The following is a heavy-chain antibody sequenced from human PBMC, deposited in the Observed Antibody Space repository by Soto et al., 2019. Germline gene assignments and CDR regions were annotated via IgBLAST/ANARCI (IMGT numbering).Heavy chain of an antibody. CDR2: INSDGSST. CDR3: ARCAARTYYYGMDV. J-gene: IGHJ6*02. CDR1: VFTFSSYW. Sequence: PGGSLRLSCAASVFTFSSYWMHWVRQAPGKGLVWVSRINSDGSSTSYADSVKGRFTISRDNAKNTLYLQMNSLRAEDTAVYYCARCAARTYYYGMDVWGQGTTVTV. D-gene: IGHD6-25*01. V-gene: IGHV3-74*01.